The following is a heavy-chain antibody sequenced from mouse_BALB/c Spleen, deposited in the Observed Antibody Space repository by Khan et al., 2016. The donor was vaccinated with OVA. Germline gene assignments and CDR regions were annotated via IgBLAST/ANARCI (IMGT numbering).Heavy chain of an antibody. D-gene: IGHD2-3*01. CDR2: ITHSGET. J-gene: IGHJ1*01. CDR1: GFPITSGYY. Sequence: VQLQESGPGLVKPSQSLFLACSITGFPITSGYYWIWIRQSPGKPLEWMGYITHSGETFYNPSLQSPISITRETSKNQFFLQLNSVTTEDTAMYYCAGDDDGYWYFDVWGVGPTVTVSS. CDR3: AGDDDGYWYFDV. V-gene: IGHV12-3*02.